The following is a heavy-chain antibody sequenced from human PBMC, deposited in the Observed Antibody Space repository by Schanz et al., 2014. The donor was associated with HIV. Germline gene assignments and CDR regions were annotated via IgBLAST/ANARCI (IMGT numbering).Heavy chain of an antibody. CDR1: GFTFSDFY. J-gene: IGHJ6*02. D-gene: IGHD3-10*01. Sequence: QEQLVESGGGLVKPGGSLRLSCAASGFTFSDFYMSWIRQAPGKGLESVSYISGSDGTIYYADSVKGRFTISRDNSKNTLYLQMNSLRAEDTAVYYCARGSGPYYYYYGMDVWGQGTTVTVSS. V-gene: IGHV3-11*04. CDR3: ARGSGPYYYYYGMDV. CDR2: ISGSDGTI.